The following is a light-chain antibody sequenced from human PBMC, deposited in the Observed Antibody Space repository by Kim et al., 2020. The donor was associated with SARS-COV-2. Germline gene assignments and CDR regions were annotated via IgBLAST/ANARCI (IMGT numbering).Light chain of an antibody. V-gene: IGLV4-69*01. J-gene: IGLJ3*02. Sequence: QPVLTQAPSASASLGASVKLTCTLSSGHTSNAIAWHQRQPEKGPRFLMKVNNDGSYNKGDGIPDRFSGSTSGAERYLTISSLQSEDEADYYCQSWDSASPQVFGGGTQLTVL. CDR1: SGHTSNA. CDR2: VNNDGSY. CDR3: QSWDSASPQV.